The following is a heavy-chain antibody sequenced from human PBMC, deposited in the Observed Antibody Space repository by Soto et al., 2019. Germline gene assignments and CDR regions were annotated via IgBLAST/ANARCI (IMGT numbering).Heavy chain of an antibody. Sequence: QVQLVESGGGVVQRGRSLRPSCAVPGFTVSTYGMHWVRQAPGKGLEWVAVITRDGGTKYYADSVKGRFTISRDNSRNTLFLEMNSLRGDDMAVYYCSGEVASGYWGQGTLVTVSS. CDR3: SGEVASGY. CDR2: ITRDGGTK. D-gene: IGHD2-21*01. CDR1: GFTVSTYG. J-gene: IGHJ4*02. V-gene: IGHV3-30*03.